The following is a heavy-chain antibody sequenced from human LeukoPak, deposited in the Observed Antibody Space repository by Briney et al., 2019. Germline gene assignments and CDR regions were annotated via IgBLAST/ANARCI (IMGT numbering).Heavy chain of an antibody. D-gene: IGHD3-10*01. CDR3: AASYHFGSGSYRLAFDI. V-gene: IGHV3-33*01. CDR2: IWFDGSNK. CDR1: GFTFSNYG. J-gene: IGHJ3*02. Sequence: GRTLRLSCAASGFTFSNYGMHWARQAPGKGLEWVALIWFDGSNKYYADSVKGRFTISRDNSKNTLYLQMNSLRGEDTAVYYCAASYHFGSGSYRLAFDIWGQGTLVTVTS.